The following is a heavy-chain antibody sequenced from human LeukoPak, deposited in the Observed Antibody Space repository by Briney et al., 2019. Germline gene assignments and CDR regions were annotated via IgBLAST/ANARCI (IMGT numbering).Heavy chain of an antibody. CDR3: ARVSGLTYYYDSSGYLPDY. Sequence: GGSLRLSCAASGFTFSDYYMSWIRQAPGKGLEWVSYISSSSSYTNYADSVKGRFTISRDNAKNSLYLQMNSLRAEDTAVYYCARVSGLTYYYDSSGYLPDYWGQGTLVTVSS. J-gene: IGHJ4*02. CDR1: GFTFSDYY. CDR2: ISSSSSYT. D-gene: IGHD3-22*01. V-gene: IGHV3-11*05.